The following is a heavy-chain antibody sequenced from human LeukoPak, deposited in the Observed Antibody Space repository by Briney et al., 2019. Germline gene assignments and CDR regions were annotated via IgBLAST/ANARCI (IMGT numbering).Heavy chain of an antibody. J-gene: IGHJ4*02. V-gene: IGHV3-23*01. CDR1: GFTFSSYG. CDR3: AKRGLRLGELSLYYFDY. Sequence: GGTLRLSCAASGFTFSSYGMTWVRQAPGKGLEWVSGISGSGTRTDYADSVKGRFTISRDNFKNTLFLQMNSLRAEDTAVYYCAKRGLRLGELSLYYFDYWGQGTLVTVSS. CDR2: ISGSGTRT. D-gene: IGHD3-16*02.